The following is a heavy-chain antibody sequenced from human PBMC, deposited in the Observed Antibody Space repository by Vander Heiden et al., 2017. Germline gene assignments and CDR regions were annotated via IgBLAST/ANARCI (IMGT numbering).Heavy chain of an antibody. Sequence: QVQLVESGGGVVQPGRSLRLSCNASGFTFTNEGRPWVRQAPGKGREWVAVISDDGRDEDYADSVQGRFTISRDNFKHTVSLQMNNLRVEDTAEYYCAKSYYPHQLHLIGHYGLDVWGQGITVIVSS. CDR1: GFTFTNEG. D-gene: IGHD1-7*01. V-gene: IGHV3-30*18. J-gene: IGHJ6*02. CDR3: AKSYYPHQLHLIGHYGLDV. CDR2: ISDDGRDE.